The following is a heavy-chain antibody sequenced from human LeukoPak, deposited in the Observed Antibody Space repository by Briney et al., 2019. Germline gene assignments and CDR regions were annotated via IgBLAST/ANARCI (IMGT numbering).Heavy chain of an antibody. CDR2: IIPIFGTA. Sequence: SVTVSCKASGGTFISYAISWVRQAHGQGLEWMGGIIPIFGTANYAQKFQGRVTITADESTSTAYMELSSLRSEDTAVYYCARRDGVVTHDAFDIWGQGTMVTVSS. J-gene: IGHJ3*02. V-gene: IGHV1-69*13. D-gene: IGHD3-22*01. CDR3: ARRDGVVTHDAFDI. CDR1: GGTFISYA.